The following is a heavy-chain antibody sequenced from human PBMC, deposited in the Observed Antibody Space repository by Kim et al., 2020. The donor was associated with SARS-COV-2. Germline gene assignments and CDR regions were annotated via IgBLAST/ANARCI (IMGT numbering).Heavy chain of an antibody. CDR2: IYWDDDK. CDR1: GFSLSTSGVG. CDR3: AQHQIQLILNY. D-gene: IGHD2-2*01. J-gene: IGHJ4*02. V-gene: IGHV2-5*02. Sequence: SGPTLVNPTQTLTLTCTFSGFSLSTSGVGVGWIRQPPGKALEWLALIYWDDDKRYSPSLKSRLTITKDTSKNQVVLTMSNMDPVDTATYDCAQHQIQLILNYWGQGTLVTVAS.